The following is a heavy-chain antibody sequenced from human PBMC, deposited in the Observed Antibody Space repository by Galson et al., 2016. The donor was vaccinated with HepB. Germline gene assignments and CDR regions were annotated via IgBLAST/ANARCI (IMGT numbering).Heavy chain of an antibody. V-gene: IGHV2-70*04. J-gene: IGHJ4*02. CDR1: GFSLNTYGMR. Sequence: PALVKPTQTLTLTCTFSGFSLNTYGMRVNWTRRPPGKALEWVARIDWDDDIFYRPSLRNRLTISKDTSKNQVVLTMTNMDPVDTATYYCARMEVGPSGLFDYWGQGILVTVSS. CDR2: IDWDDDI. CDR3: ARMEVGPSGLFDY. D-gene: IGHD1-26*01.